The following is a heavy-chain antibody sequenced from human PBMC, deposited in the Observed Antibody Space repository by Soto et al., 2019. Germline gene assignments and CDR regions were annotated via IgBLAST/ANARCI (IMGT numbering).Heavy chain of an antibody. Sequence: ASVKVSCKASSYTFTSYGISWVRQAPGQGLEWMGWISTYNGNTNYAQKFQGRATMTTDRSTRTTYMELRNLRSDDTAVYYCAIDSSSWGKLSLDVWGQGALVTVSS. J-gene: IGHJ4*02. CDR1: SYTFTSYG. V-gene: IGHV1-18*01. CDR3: AIDSSSWGKLSLDV. D-gene: IGHD6-13*01. CDR2: ISTYNGNT.